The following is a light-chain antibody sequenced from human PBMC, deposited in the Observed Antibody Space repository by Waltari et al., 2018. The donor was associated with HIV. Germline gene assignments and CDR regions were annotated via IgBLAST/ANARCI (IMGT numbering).Light chain of an antibody. CDR3: SGWDVTLNGLV. Sequence: QPLLTQSPSASGTPGQRVNISCFGTSSNIGIRSVNWYQHFPGTPPKLLIFGNTKRPPGVPDRFSDSKSGTSASLAITGRHSQDEADYYCSGWDVTLNGLVFGGGTRLSVL. CDR1: SSNIGIRS. CDR2: GNT. V-gene: IGLV1-44*01. J-gene: IGLJ2*01.